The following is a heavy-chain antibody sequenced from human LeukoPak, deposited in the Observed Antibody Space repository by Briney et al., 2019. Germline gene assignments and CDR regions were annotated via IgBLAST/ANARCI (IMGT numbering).Heavy chain of an antibody. J-gene: IGHJ1*01. CDR1: GYTFTGYY. CDR2: INPNSGGA. Sequence: GASVKVSCKASGYTFTGYYMHWVRQAPGQGLEWMGWINPNSGGANYAQKFQGRVTMTRDTSISTAYMELSRLRSDDTAVYYCARGAGIQLWLLGRPSEYFQHWGQGTLVTVSS. V-gene: IGHV1-2*02. D-gene: IGHD5-18*01. CDR3: ARGAGIQLWLLGRPSEYFQH.